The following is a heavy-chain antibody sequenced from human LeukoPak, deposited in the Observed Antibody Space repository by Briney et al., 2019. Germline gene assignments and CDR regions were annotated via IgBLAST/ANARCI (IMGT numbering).Heavy chain of an antibody. D-gene: IGHD3-22*01. CDR2: IYTSGST. J-gene: IGHJ3*02. CDR3: ARRRVTDSRDAFDI. V-gene: IGHV4-4*07. Sequence: SETLSLTCTVSGGSISTYYWSWIRQPAGKGLEWIGRIYTSGSTNYNPSLKSRVTMSVDTSKNQFSLKLSSVTAADTAVYYCARRRVTDSRDAFDIWGQGTMVTVSS. CDR1: GGSISTYY.